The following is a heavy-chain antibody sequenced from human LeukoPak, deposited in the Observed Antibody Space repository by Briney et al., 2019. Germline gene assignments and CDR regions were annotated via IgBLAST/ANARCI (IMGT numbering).Heavy chain of an antibody. V-gene: IGHV5-51*01. J-gene: IGHJ6*02. CDR1: GYSFTSYS. CDR3: ARLGPPYYYYYGMDV. CDR2: IYPGDSDT. Sequence: RESLNISCKGSGYSFTSYSIGWVRQMPGKGLEWMGIIYPGDSDTRYSPSFQGQVTISADKSISTAYLQWSSLKASDTAMYYCARLGPPYYYYYGMDVWGQGTTVTVSS.